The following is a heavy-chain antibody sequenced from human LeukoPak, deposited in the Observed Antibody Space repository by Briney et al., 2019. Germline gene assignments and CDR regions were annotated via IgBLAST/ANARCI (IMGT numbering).Heavy chain of an antibody. CDR3: ARSGLLWFGELITNHIFDP. J-gene: IGHJ5*02. D-gene: IGHD3-10*01. Sequence: SETLSLTCTVSGGSISSYYWSWIRQPPGKGLEWIGYIYYSGSTNYNPSLKSRVTMSVDTSKNQFSLKLSSVTAADTAVYYCARSGLLWFGELITNHIFDPWGQGTLVTVFS. CDR2: IYYSGST. V-gene: IGHV4-59*12. CDR1: GGSISSYY.